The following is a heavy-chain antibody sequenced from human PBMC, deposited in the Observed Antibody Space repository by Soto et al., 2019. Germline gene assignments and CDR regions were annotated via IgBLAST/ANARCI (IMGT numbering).Heavy chain of an antibody. V-gene: IGHV4-4*02. Sequence: QLQLQESGPGLVKPSETLSLTCAVSSASIISEQRWSWVRQPPGKGLEWSGEIHHSGSTNNNPSLRSRVTMSVDKSKKHFSQNLDSLTAADTAVSYCARSFGGYATDQWGQGTLVIVSS. CDR3: ARSFGGYATDQ. J-gene: IGHJ4*02. CDR1: SASIISEQR. D-gene: IGHD6-19*01. CDR2: IHHSGST.